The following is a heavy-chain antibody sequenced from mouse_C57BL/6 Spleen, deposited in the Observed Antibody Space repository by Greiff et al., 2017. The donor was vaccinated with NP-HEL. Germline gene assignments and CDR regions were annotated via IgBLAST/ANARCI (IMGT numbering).Heavy chain of an antibody. V-gene: IGHV1-64*01. D-gene: IGHD1-3*01. J-gene: IGHJ4*01. CDR2: IHPNSGST. CDR3: ARSDSGAMDY. CDR1: GYTFTSYW. Sequence: QVQLQQSGAELVKPGASVKLSCKASGYTFTSYWMHWVKQRPGQGLEWIGMIHPNSGSTNYNEKFKSKATLTVDKSSSTAYMQLSSLTSEDSAVYYCARSDSGAMDYWGQGTSVTVSS.